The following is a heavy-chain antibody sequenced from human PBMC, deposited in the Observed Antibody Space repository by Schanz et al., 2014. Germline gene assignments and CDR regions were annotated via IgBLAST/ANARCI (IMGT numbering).Heavy chain of an antibody. V-gene: IGHV3-7*02. CDR3: ARGGSGSHYRLDY. CDR2: IKEDGSVK. Sequence: EVQLVESGGGLVKPGGFLRLSCAASTFTFSSDWMSWVRQAPGKGLEWVANIKEDGSVKDYVDSVKGRFTVSRDNAENALYLQMNSLRAEDTGLYFCARGGSGSHYRLDYWGQGTLVTVSS. D-gene: IGHD1-26*01. J-gene: IGHJ4*02. CDR1: TFTFSSDW.